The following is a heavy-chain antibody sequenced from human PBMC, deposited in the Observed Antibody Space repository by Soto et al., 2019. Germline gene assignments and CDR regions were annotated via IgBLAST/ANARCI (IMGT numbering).Heavy chain of an antibody. D-gene: IGHD3-9*01. Sequence: QLQLQESGPGLVKPSETLSLTCSVSDDSINSDKYYWGWIRQPPGKGLEWIGSIYYRGNAYYNPSLQTRGTISLDKSRSQFSLKLNSVTAADSAVYFSARLEGLATISYYFDFWGPGALVTVSS. J-gene: IGHJ4*02. CDR1: DDSINSDKYY. V-gene: IGHV4-39*01. CDR3: ARLEGLATISYYFDF. CDR2: IYYRGNA.